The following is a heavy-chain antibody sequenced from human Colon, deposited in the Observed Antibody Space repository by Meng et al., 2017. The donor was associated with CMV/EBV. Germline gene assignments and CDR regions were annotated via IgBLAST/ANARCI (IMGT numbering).Heavy chain of an antibody. J-gene: IGHJ4*02. Sequence: QITLKESGPTLVKPTQTLTLTCTFSGFSLNTYEVGVGWFRQPPGKAPEWLALIYWDDDKRYRSSLGNRLTLTHDASKNQAVLTMTDMDPVDTATYYCAHKSLPAAFFDYWSQGTLVTVSS. CDR3: AHKSLPAAFFDY. D-gene: IGHD2-2*01. CDR2: IYWDDDK. CDR1: GFSLNTYEVG. V-gene: IGHV2-5*02.